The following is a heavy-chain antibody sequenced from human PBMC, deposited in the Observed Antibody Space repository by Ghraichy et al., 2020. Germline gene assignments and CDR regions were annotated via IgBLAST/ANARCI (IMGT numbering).Heavy chain of an antibody. CDR3: ARDSGSYYIGYFDY. CDR1: GGSFSGYY. J-gene: IGHJ4*02. Sequence: SETLSLTCAVYGGSFSGYYWSWIRQPPGKGLEWIGEINHSGSTNYNPSLKSRVTISVDTSKNQFSLKLSSVTAADTAVYYCARDSGSYYIGYFDYWGQGTLVTVSS. V-gene: IGHV4-34*01. D-gene: IGHD1-26*01. CDR2: INHSGST.